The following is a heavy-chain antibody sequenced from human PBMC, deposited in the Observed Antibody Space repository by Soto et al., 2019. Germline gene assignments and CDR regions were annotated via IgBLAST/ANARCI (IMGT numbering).Heavy chain of an antibody. D-gene: IGHD2-21*02. CDR3: ARVIPPDHGGNSEFDP. J-gene: IGHJ5*02. V-gene: IGHV4-31*03. CDR2: IYYSGST. Sequence: PSETLSLTCTVSGGSISSGGYYWSWIRQHPGKGLEWIGYIYYSGSTYYNPSLKSRVTISVDTSKNQFSLKLSSVTAADTAVYYCARVIPPDHGGNSEFDPWGQGTLVTVSS. CDR1: GGSISSGGYY.